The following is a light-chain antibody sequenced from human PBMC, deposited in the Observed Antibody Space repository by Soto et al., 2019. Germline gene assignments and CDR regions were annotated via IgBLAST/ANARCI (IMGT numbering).Light chain of an antibody. V-gene: IGKV1-5*03. CDR3: QQYGRYRT. Sequence: DIQMTQSPSTLSASVGDRVTITCRASQSTSTWLAWYQHNPGKAPNLLIYKASSLESGVPSRFSGSGSGTAFTLTISSLHPDDVATYYCQQYGRYRTFGQGTKVEIK. CDR1: QSTSTW. CDR2: KAS. J-gene: IGKJ1*01.